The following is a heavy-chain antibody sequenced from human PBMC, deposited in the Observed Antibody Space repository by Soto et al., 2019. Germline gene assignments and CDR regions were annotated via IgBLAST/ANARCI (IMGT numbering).Heavy chain of an antibody. V-gene: IGHV3-15*01. J-gene: IGHJ6*02. D-gene: IGHD3-10*01. CDR2: IKSKTDGGTT. CDR1: GFTFSNAW. CDR3: TTGITMVRGVIDYYYGMDV. Sequence: GGSLRLSCAASGFTFSNAWMIWVRQAPGKGLEWVGRIKSKTDGGTTDYAAPVKGRFTISRDDSKNTLYLQMNSLKTEDTAVYYCTTGITMVRGVIDYYYGMDVWGQGTTVTVSS.